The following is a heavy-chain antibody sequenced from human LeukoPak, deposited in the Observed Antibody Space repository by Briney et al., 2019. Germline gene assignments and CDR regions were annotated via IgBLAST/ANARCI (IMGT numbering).Heavy chain of an antibody. CDR2: IYTSGST. CDR3: ARETDSYGAGIDY. Sequence: SETLSLTCTVSGGSISSGSYYWRWIRQPAGKGLECIGHIYTSGSTYYNPSLKSRVTISVDTSKNQFSLKLSSVTAADTAVYYCARETDSYGAGIDYWGQGTLVTVSS. D-gene: IGHD5-18*01. V-gene: IGHV4-61*09. CDR1: GGSISSGSYY. J-gene: IGHJ4*02.